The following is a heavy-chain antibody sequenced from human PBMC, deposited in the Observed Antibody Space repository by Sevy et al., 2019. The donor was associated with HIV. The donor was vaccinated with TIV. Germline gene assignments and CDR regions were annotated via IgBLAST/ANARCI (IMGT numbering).Heavy chain of an antibody. CDR3: ARPAYDFWSGYYDGWFDP. CDR1: GFTFSSYW. J-gene: IGHJ5*02. CDR2: IKQDGSEK. V-gene: IGHV3-7*01. D-gene: IGHD3-3*01. Sequence: GESLKISCAASGFTFSSYWMSWVRQAPGKGLEWVANIKQDGSEKYYVDSVKGRFTISRDNAKNSLYLQMNSLRAEDTAVYYCARPAYDFWSGYYDGWFDPWGQGTLVTVSS.